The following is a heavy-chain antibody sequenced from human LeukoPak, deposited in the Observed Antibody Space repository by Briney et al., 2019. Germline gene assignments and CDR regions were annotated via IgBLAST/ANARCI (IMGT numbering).Heavy chain of an antibody. CDR3: ARAKRETSTRPWTSGMDV. CDR2: LGSAGDK. CDR1: GFTLSDYD. J-gene: IGHJ6*02. V-gene: IGHV3-13*01. D-gene: IGHD3/OR15-3a*01. Sequence: GGSLRLSCAASGFTLSDYDIHWVRQPVGKGLDWVSGLGSAGDKYHAGSERGRFTISREDAENSVYLQMNGLRPEDTAIYYCARAKRETSTRPWTSGMDVWGQGTRVTVSS.